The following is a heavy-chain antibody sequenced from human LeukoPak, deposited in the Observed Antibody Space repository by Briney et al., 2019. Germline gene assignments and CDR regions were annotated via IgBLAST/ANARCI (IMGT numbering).Heavy chain of an antibody. CDR1: GFIFSTYW. CDR3: TRDRYYFGSGSYPWYFDL. V-gene: IGHV3-7*01. CDR2: IKQDGSET. D-gene: IGHD3-10*01. Sequence: GGSLRLSCAASGFIFSTYWMSWVRQAPGKGLECVANIKQDGSETHYVDSVKGRFTISRDNGRNSMYLQMNSLRAEDTAVYYCTRDRYYFGSGSYPWYFDLWGRGTLVTVSS. J-gene: IGHJ2*01.